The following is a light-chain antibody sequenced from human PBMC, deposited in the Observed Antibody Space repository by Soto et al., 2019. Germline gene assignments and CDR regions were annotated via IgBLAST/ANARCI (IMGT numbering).Light chain of an antibody. J-gene: IGKJ2*01. CDR1: QTVSSVY. Sequence: EIGLTQSPGTLSLSPGERAILSCGASQTVSSVYLAWYQQKPGLAPRLLIYDAYSSATGIPDRFSGSGSGTDFTVNISRLEPEDFAVYYCQHYDSPHYIFGQGTKLQIK. CDR2: DAY. CDR3: QHYDSPHYI. V-gene: IGKV3D-20*01.